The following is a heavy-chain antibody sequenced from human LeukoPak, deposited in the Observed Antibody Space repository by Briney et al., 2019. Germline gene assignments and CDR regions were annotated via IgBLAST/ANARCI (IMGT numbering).Heavy chain of an antibody. V-gene: IGHV4-34*01. J-gene: IGHJ4*02. D-gene: IGHD5-24*01. CDR3: ARVGSYNFDY. Sequence: KPSETLSLTCAVYGGSFSGYYWSWIRQPPGKGLEWIGEINHSGSTNYNPSLKSRVTLSLDTSKNQFSLNLSSVTAADTAVYYCARVGSYNFDYWGQGTLVTVSS. CDR2: INHSGST. CDR1: GGSFSGYY.